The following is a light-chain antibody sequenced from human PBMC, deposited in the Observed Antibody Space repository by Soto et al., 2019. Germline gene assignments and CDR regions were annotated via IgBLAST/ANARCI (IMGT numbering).Light chain of an antibody. CDR2: DAS. Sequence: TKSLAMVSVSIGERATLSCRASQSISRSLAWYQQKPGQAPRLLISDASTRATGIPARFSGSGSGTEFTLTIRTLYSDCFALYYCLQFNRGPPETLSHGTKVDIK. V-gene: IGKV3-15*01. J-gene: IGKJ3*01. CDR3: LQFNRGPPET. CDR1: QSISRS.